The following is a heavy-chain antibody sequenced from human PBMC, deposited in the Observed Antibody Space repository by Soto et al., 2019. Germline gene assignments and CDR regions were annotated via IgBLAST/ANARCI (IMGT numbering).Heavy chain of an antibody. CDR1: GFTFSSYA. CDR2: ISYDGSNK. J-gene: IGHJ2*01. CDR3: ARDPLWGTAMVLWYFDL. Sequence: QVQLVESGGGVVQPGRSLRLSCAASGFTFSSYAMHCVRQAPGKGLEWVAVISYDGSNKYYADSVKGRFTISRDNSKNTLYLQMNSLRAEDTAVYYCARDPLWGTAMVLWYFDLWGRGTLVTVS. V-gene: IGHV3-30-3*01. D-gene: IGHD5-18*01.